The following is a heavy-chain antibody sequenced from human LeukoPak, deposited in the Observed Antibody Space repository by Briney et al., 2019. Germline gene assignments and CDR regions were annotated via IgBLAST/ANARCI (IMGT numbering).Heavy chain of an antibody. V-gene: IGHV3-7*03. D-gene: IGHD3-9*01. CDR1: GFTFSSYW. CDR3: ARGYYDILTGYTFDY. J-gene: IGHJ4*02. Sequence: PGGSLRLSCAASGFTFSSYWMSWVRQAPGKGLEWVANIKQDGSEKYYVDSAKGRFTISRDNAKNSLYLQMNSLRAEDTAVYYCARGYYDILTGYTFDYWGQGTLVTVSS. CDR2: IKQDGSEK.